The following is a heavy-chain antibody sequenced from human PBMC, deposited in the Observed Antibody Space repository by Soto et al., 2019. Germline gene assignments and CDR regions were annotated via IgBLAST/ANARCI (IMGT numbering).Heavy chain of an antibody. D-gene: IGHD7-27*01. J-gene: IGHJ5*01. CDR1: GDSISNLDYF. V-gene: IGHV4-30-4*01. Sequence: TSETLSLTCSVSGDSISNLDYFWAWIRQPPGQALEYIGYIYKSATTYYNPSFESRVAISVDTSRSQFSLNVTSVTAADTAVYFCARGRYCLTGRCFPNWFDSWGQGALVTVSS. CDR2: IYKSATT. CDR3: ARGRYCLTGRCFPNWFDS.